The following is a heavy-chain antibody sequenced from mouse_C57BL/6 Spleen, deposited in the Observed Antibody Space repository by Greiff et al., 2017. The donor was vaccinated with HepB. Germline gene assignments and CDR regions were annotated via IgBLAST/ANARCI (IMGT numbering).Heavy chain of an antibody. CDR3: TRRDDYPWFAY. Sequence: EVMLVESGEGLVKPGGSLKLSCAASGFTFSSYAMSWVRQTPEKRLEWVAYISSGGDYISYADTVKGRFTISRDNARNTLYLQMSRLKSEDTAMYYCTRRDDYPWFAYWGQGTLVTVSA. CDR2: ISSGGDYI. CDR1: GFTFSSYA. D-gene: IGHD2-4*01. V-gene: IGHV5-9-1*02. J-gene: IGHJ3*01.